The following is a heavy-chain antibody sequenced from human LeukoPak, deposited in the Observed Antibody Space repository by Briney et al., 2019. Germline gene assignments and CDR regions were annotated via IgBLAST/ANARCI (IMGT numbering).Heavy chain of an antibody. J-gene: IGHJ6*03. V-gene: IGHV3-23*01. CDR1: GLTFSSYA. Sequence: GGSLRLSCAASGLTFSSYAMSWVRQAPGKGLEWVSAISGSGGSTYYADSVKGRFTISRDNSKNTLYLQMNSLRAEDTAVYYCAKDCSSSWYYYYYYYMDVWGKGTTVTISS. CDR3: AKDCSSSWYYYYYYYMDV. D-gene: IGHD6-13*01. CDR2: ISGSGGST.